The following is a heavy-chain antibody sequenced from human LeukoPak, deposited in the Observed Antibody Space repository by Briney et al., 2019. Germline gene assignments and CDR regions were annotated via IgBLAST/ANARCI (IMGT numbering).Heavy chain of an antibody. CDR2: TYYRSKWYN. V-gene: IGHV6-1*01. J-gene: IGHJ4*02. CDR1: GDSVSSNSAA. Sequence: SQTLSLTCAISGDSVSSNSAAWHWIRQSPSRGLEWLGRTYYRSKWYNNYATSVKSRITINADTSKNQFSLQLNSVTPEDTAVYYCSTTYYYDSSEGYWGQGTLVTVSS. D-gene: IGHD3-22*01. CDR3: STTYYYDSSEGY.